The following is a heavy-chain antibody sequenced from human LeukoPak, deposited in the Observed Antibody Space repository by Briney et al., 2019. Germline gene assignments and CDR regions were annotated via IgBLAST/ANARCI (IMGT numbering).Heavy chain of an antibody. CDR2: MRTEGSKT. D-gene: IGHD3-22*01. CDR3: ARDFDDVNSNYYYIPEY. Sequence: RGSLSLSCAASGRVLRRNGMHCVRHAPGKGREWVSFMRTEGSKTFYGVSVTGRFTIPRDHSKNTPYLQMNSLRVEDTAMYYCARDFDDVNSNYYYIPEYWGQGVLVTVSS. CDR1: GRVLRRNG. V-gene: IGHV3-30*02. J-gene: IGHJ4*02.